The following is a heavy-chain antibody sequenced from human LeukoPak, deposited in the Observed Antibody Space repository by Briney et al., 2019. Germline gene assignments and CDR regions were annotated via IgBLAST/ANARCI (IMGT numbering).Heavy chain of an antibody. CDR1: GFTFGIYA. D-gene: IGHD5-18*01. CDR2: ISGSGGST. Sequence: PGGSLRLSCAASGFTFGIYAMNWVRQAPGKGLEWVSAISGSGGSTYYADSVKGRFTISRDNSKNTLYLQMNSLRAEDTAVYYCAKDNSYDTYWGQGTLVTVSS. J-gene: IGHJ4*02. CDR3: AKDNSYDTY. V-gene: IGHV3-23*01.